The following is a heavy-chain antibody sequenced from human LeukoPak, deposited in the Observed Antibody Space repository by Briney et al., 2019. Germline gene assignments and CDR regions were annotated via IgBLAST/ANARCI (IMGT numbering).Heavy chain of an antibody. CDR1: GFTCSSYG. J-gene: IGHJ4*02. V-gene: IGHV3-30*18. CDR3: AKGPWRGGYSYYFDY. Sequence: GGSLRLSCAASGFTCSSYGRHWVRQAPGKGLEWVAVISYDGSNKYYADSVKGRFTISRDNSKNTLYLQMNSLRAEDTAVYYCAKGPWRGGYSYYFDYWGQGTLVTVSS. CDR2: ISYDGSNK. D-gene: IGHD4-23*01.